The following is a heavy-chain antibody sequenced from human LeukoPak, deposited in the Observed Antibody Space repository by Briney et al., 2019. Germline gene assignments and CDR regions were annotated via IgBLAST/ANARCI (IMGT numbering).Heavy chain of an antibody. Sequence: GGSLRLSCAASGFTFSNYNMNWVRQAPGKGLEWVSHITSSSTIYYADSVKGRFAISRDNAKNSLFLQMNNVRAEDTAMYYCASAAYDSNGYTANHDYWGQGTLVTVSS. CDR3: ASAAYDSNGYTANHDY. V-gene: IGHV3-48*01. D-gene: IGHD3-22*01. CDR1: GFTFSNYN. CDR2: ITSSSTI. J-gene: IGHJ4*02.